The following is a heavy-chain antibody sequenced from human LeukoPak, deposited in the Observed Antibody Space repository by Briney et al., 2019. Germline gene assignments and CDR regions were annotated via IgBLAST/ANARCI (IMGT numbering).Heavy chain of an antibody. J-gene: IGHJ4*02. V-gene: IGHV4-34*01. CDR1: GGSFSGYY. CDR2: INHSGST. D-gene: IGHD3-9*01. Sequence: SETLSLTCAVYGGSFSGYYWSWIRQPPGKGLEWIGEINHSGSTNYNPSLKSRVTISVDTSKNQFSLKLSSVTAADTAVYYCARGAPRLGYDDILTGYYIFLVDYFDYWGQGTLATVSS. CDR3: ARGAPRLGYDDILTGYYIFLVDYFDY.